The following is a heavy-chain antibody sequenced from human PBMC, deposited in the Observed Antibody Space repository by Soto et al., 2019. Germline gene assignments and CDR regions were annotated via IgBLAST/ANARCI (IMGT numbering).Heavy chain of an antibody. CDR1: GGSISSSNW. D-gene: IGHD4-17*01. V-gene: IGHV4-4*02. CDR2: IYHSGST. Sequence: SETLSLTCAVSGGSISSSNWWSWVRQPPGKGLEWIGEIYHSGSTNYNPSLKSRVTISLDRSKNQFSLKLSSVTAADTAVYYCARGDAVTGDFDYWGQGTLVTVSS. J-gene: IGHJ4*02. CDR3: ARGDAVTGDFDY.